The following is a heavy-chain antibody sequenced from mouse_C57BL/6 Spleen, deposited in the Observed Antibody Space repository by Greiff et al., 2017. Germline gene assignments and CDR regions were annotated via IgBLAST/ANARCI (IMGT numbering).Heavy chain of an antibody. V-gene: IGHV1-15*01. J-gene: IGHJ4*01. D-gene: IGHD1-1*01. CDR1: GYTFTDYE. Sequence: QVQLQQSGAELVRPGASVTLSCKASGYTFTDYEMHWVKQTPVHGLEWIGAIDPETGGTAYNQKFKGKAILTADKSSSTAYMELRSLTSEDSAVYYCTRRGFTTVGGTDYWGQGTSVTVSS. CDR2: IDPETGGT. CDR3: TRRGFTTVGGTDY.